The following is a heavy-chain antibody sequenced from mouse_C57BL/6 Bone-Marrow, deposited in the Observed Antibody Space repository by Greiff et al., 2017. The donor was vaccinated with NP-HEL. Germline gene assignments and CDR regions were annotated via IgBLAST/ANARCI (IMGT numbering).Heavy chain of an antibody. CDR1: GFNIKDDY. J-gene: IGHJ2*01. Sequence: EVQLKQSGAELVRPGASVKLSCTASGFNIKDDYMHWVKQRPEQGLEWIGWIDPENGDTEYASKFQGKATITADTSSNTAYLQLSSLTSEDTAVYYCTTEGGQRRGYWGQGTTLTVSS. D-gene: IGHD1-1*02. CDR2: IDPENGDT. V-gene: IGHV14-4*01. CDR3: TTEGGQRRGY.